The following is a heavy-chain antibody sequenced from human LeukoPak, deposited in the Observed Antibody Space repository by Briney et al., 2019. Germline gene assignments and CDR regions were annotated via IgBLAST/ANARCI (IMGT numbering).Heavy chain of an antibody. CDR2: IGGSGGST. Sequence: GGSLRLSCAASGFTFSSYAMSWVRQAPGKGLGWVSAIGGSGGSTYYADSVKGRFTISRDNSKNTLYLQMNSLRAEDTAVYYCAKGVRGVVVAARDYFDYWGQGTLVTVSS. J-gene: IGHJ4*02. V-gene: IGHV3-23*01. CDR3: AKGVRGVVVAARDYFDY. CDR1: GFTFSSYA. D-gene: IGHD2-15*01.